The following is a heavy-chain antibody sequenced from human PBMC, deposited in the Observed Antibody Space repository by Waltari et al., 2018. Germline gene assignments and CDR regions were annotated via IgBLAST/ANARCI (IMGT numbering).Heavy chain of an antibody. CDR3: ARSMNYGPDY. D-gene: IGHD3-10*01. J-gene: IGHJ4*02. Sequence: EGQLVESGGDLVQPGGSLRLSCAASALTFSTYWMHWVRQAPGKGLVWVTRVNPDGRTTTYADSVGGRFSISRDNAKNTLYLQMNRLTVEDTAVYFCARSMNYGPDYWGRGTLVTVSS. CDR1: ALTFSTYW. V-gene: IGHV3-74*01. CDR2: VNPDGRTT.